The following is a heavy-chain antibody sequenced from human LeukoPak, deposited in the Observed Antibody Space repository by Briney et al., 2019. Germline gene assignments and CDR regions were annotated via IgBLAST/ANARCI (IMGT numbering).Heavy chain of an antibody. V-gene: IGHV7-4-1*02. CDR3: ARDPGSQRVNRLARRGDY. CDR2: IDTNTGIP. J-gene: IGHJ4*02. CDR1: GYTFTNFA. D-gene: IGHD1-14*01. Sequence: ASVKVSCKASGYTFTNFAMNWVRQAPGQGLEWMGWIDTNTGIPTYAQGFTGRFVFSLDTSVSTVYLQISSLQADDAAVYFCARDPGSQRVNRLARRGDYWGQGTLVTVSS.